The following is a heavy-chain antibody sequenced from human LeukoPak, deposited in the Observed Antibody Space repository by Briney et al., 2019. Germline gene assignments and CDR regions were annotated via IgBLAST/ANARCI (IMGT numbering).Heavy chain of an antibody. CDR2: IRSKAYGGTT. J-gene: IGHJ4*02. Sequence: PGRSLRLSCTASGFTFGDYTMSWVRQAPGKGLEWVGFIRSKAYGGTTEYAASVKGRFTISRDDSKSIAYLQMNSLKTEDTAVYYCSRDEGAYCGGDCYSDFDYWGQGTLATVSS. CDR3: SRDEGAYCGGDCYSDFDY. CDR1: GFTFGDYT. V-gene: IGHV3-49*04. D-gene: IGHD2-21*02.